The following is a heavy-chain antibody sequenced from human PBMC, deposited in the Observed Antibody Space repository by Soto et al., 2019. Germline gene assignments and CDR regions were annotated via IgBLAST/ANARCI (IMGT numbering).Heavy chain of an antibody. CDR3: VKDRDSNSWPSRDV. D-gene: IGHD3-22*01. V-gene: IGHV1-18*01. J-gene: IGHJ6*02. Sequence: GASVKVSCKTSGYTFTRNGISWVRQAPGQGLEWMGRISPKSGSIKYAQKFQGRVIMTTDTSTSTAYMELRSLRSDDTAVYYCVKDRDSNSWPSRDVWGPGTTVTVSS. CDR2: ISPKSGSI. CDR1: GYTFTRNG.